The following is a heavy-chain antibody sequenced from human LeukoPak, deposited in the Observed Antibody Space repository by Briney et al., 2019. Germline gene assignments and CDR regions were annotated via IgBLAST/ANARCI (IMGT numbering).Heavy chain of an antibody. V-gene: IGHV3-11*06. CDR2: ISSSSSYT. CDR3: ARDQGYCSGGSCYGRAVDY. D-gene: IGHD2-15*01. J-gene: IGHJ4*02. Sequence: PGGSLRLSCAASGFTFSDYYMSWLRQAPGKGLEWVSYISSSSSYTNYADSVKGRFTISRDNAKNSLYLQMNSLRAEDTAVYYCARDQGYCSGGSCYGRAVDYWGQGTLVTVSS. CDR1: GFTFSDYY.